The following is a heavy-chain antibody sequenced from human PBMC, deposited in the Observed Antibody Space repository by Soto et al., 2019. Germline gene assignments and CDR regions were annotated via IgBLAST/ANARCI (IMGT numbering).Heavy chain of an antibody. D-gene: IGHD6-13*01. CDR2: IYNGVST. V-gene: IGHV3-66*01. CDR3: AKEVQQLVRGYQYYGMDV. J-gene: IGHJ6*02. Sequence: PGGSLRLSCAASESIVSSNYMSWVRQAPGKGLEWVSVIYNGVSTYYADSVKGRFTISRDNSKNTLYLQMNSLRAEDTAVYYCAKEVQQLVRGYQYYGMDVWGQGTTVTVSS. CDR1: ESIVSSNY.